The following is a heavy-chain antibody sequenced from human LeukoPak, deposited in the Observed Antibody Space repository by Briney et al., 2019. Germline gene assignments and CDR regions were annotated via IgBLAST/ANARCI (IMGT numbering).Heavy chain of an antibody. D-gene: IGHD1-7*01. CDR1: GFTFSNYW. CDR3: AGCRWNYHYFEH. CDR2: IKQDGSEK. Sequence: GGSLRLSCAASGFTFSNYWMIWVRQAPGKGLEWVGNIKQDGSEKRYADSVRGRFSISRDNAQTSLYLQMNSLRAEDTAVYYCAGCRWNYHYFEHWGQGTLVTVSS. V-gene: IGHV3-7*05. J-gene: IGHJ4*02.